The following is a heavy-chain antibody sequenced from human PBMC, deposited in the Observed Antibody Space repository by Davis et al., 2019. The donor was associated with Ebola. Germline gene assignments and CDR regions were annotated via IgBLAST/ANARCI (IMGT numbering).Heavy chain of an antibody. CDR3: ATTYGSGSYSFDY. V-gene: IGHV3-53*04. Sequence: GGSLRLSCAASGFTVSSNYMSWVRQAPGKGLEWVSVIYSGGSTYYADSVKGRFTISRHNSKNTLYLQMNSLRAEDTAVYYCATTYGSGSYSFDYWGQGTLVTVSS. J-gene: IGHJ4*02. CDR1: GFTVSSNY. CDR2: IYSGGST. D-gene: IGHD3-10*01.